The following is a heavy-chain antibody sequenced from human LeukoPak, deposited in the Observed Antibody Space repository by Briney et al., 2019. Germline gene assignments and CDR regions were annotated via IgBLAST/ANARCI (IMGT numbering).Heavy chain of an antibody. Sequence: GGSLRLSCAASGFTFDDYAMHWVRQAPGKGLEWVSGINWNGGSTGYVDSVKGRFTISRDNAKNALFLQMNNLRAEDTAFYYCARGEWDLRDWGQGTLVTVSS. J-gene: IGHJ4*02. V-gene: IGHV3-20*04. D-gene: IGHD1-26*01. CDR3: ARGEWDLRD. CDR1: GFTFDDYA. CDR2: INWNGGST.